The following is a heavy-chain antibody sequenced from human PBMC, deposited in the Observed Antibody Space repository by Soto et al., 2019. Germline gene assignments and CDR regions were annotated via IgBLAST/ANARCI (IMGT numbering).Heavy chain of an antibody. V-gene: IGHV3-30*18. CDR2: ISFDGGNQ. Sequence: QVQLVQSGGGVVQPGRSLRLSCAASGFDFNTYGLHWVRQAPGKGLEWVAGISFDGGNQYYADSVKGRFTISRDKSNTPLYLQMNRLGAEDTATSYCAKDSSVTAAGSGGWFDPWGQGTLVIVSS. J-gene: IGHJ5*02. CDR3: AKDSSVTAAGSGGWFDP. D-gene: IGHD6-13*01. CDR1: GFDFNTYG.